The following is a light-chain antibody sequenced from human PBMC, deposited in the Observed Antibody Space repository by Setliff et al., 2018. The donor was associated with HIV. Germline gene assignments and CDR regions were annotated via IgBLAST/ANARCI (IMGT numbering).Light chain of an antibody. CDR3: SSYTSISTLDVV. CDR1: SSDVGGYNY. Sequence: QSALTQPASVSGSPGQSITISCTGTSSDVGGYNYVSWYQQHPGKAPKLMIYDVSNRPSGVSNRFSGSKSGNTASLTISGLQAEDEADYYCSSYTSISTLDVVFGGGT. CDR2: DVS. J-gene: IGLJ2*01. V-gene: IGLV2-14*03.